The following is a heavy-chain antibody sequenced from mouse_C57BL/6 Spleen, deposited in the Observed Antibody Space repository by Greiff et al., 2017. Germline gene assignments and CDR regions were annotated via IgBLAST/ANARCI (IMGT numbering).Heavy chain of an antibody. J-gene: IGHJ2*01. D-gene: IGHD2-12*01. CDR3: AKAYDSNYFDY. CDR2: IYPGDGDT. V-gene: IGHV1-82*01. CDR1: GYAFSSSW. Sequence: VQLQQSGPELVKPGASVKISCKASGYAFSSSWMNWVKQRPGKGLEWIGRIYPGDGDTNYNGKFKGKATLTADKSSSTAYMQLSSLTAEDSAVYFCAKAYDSNYFDYWGQGTTLTVSS.